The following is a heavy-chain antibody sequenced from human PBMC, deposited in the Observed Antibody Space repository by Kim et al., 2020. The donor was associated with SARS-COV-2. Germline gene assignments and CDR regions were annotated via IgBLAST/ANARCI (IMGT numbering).Heavy chain of an antibody. CDR2: IYSGGST. CDR1: GFTVSSNY. D-gene: IGHD5-18*01. CDR3: ARGPVDTAMALDWYFDL. Sequence: GGSLRLSCAASGFTVSSNYMSWVRQAPGKGLEWVSVIYSGGSTYYADSVKGRFTISRHNSKNTLYLQMNSLRAEDTAVYYCARGPVDTAMALDWYFDLWGRGTLVTVSS. J-gene: IGHJ2*01. V-gene: IGHV3-53*04.